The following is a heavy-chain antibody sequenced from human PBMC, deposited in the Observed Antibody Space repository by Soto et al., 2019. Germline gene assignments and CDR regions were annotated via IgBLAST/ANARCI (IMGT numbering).Heavy chain of an antibody. CDR3: ARGRRMAPAGSHYFDY. J-gene: IGHJ4*02. V-gene: IGHV4-31*03. Sequence: QVQLKESGPGLVKPSQTLSLTCTVSGGSISSGGYYWSWIRQHPGKGLEWIGYIYYSGSTYYNPSLKSRVTRSGETSNNQISLQLSSVTAADTVVYYCARGRRMAPAGSHYFDYWGQGTVVTPSS. CDR1: GGSISSGGYY. D-gene: IGHD2-15*01. CDR2: IYYSGST.